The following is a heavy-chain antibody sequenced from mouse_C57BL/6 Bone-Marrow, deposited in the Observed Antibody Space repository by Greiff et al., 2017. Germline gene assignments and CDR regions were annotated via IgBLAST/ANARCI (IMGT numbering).Heavy chain of an antibody. CDR2: IYPGDGDT. J-gene: IGHJ1*03. V-gene: IGHV1-80*01. Sequence: VQLQQSGAELVKPGASVKISCKASGYAFSSYWMNWVKQRPGKGLEWIGQIYPGDGDTKYNGKFKGKATLTADKSSSTAYMQLSSLTSEDSAIYFCARTCYYSNFHWYFDVWGTGTTVTVSS. CDR3: ARTCYYSNFHWYFDV. CDR1: GYAFSSYW. D-gene: IGHD2-5*01.